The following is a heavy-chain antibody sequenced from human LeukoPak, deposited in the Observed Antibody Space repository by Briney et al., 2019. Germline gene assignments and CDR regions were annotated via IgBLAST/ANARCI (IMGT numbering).Heavy chain of an antibody. V-gene: IGHV1-18*01. J-gene: IGHJ3*02. D-gene: IGHD3-22*01. CDR1: GGTFSSYA. CDR2: ISAYNGNT. CDR3: ARDRANYYDSSGSEDAFDI. Sequence: ASVKVSCKASGGTFSSYAISWVRQAPGQGLEWMGWISAYNGNTNYAQKLQGRVTMTTDTSTSTAYMELRSLRSDDTAVYYCARDRANYYDSSGSEDAFDIWGQGTMVTVSS.